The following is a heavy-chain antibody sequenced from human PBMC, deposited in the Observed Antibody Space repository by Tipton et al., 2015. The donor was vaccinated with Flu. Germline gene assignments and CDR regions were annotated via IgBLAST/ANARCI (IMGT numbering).Heavy chain of an antibody. CDR3: ARETGVGGDY. D-gene: IGHD2-15*01. J-gene: IGHJ4*02. CDR2: IYTSGST. Sequence: TLSLTCTVSGGSISSGSYYGSWIRQPAGKELEWIGRIYTSGSTNYNPSPKSRVTISADTSKNQFSLKLSSVTAADTAVYNCARETGVGGDYWGQGTLVTVSS. CDR1: GGSISSGSYY. V-gene: IGHV4-61*02.